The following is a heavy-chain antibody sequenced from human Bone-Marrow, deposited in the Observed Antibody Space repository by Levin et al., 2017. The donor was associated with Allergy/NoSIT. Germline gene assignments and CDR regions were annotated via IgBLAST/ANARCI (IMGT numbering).Heavy chain of an antibody. Sequence: ASVKVSCKASGYTFTSYAMHWVRQAPGQRLEWMGWINAGNGNTKYSQKFQGRVTITRDTSASTAYMELSSLRSEDTAVYYCARVRVTEGSFDYWGQGTLVTVSS. CDR2: INAGNGNT. J-gene: IGHJ4*02. CDR1: GYTFTSYA. V-gene: IGHV1-3*01. CDR3: ARVRVTEGSFDY. D-gene: IGHD5-18*01.